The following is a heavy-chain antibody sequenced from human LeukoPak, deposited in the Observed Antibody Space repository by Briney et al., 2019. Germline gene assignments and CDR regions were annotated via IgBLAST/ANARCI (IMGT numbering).Heavy chain of an antibody. CDR2: ISSSGSTI. Sequence: GGSLRLSCAASGFTFSSYEMNWVRQAPGKGLEWVSSISSSGSTIYYADSVKGRFTISRDNAKNSLYLQMNSLRAGDTAVYYCAELGITMIGGVWGKGTTVTISS. J-gene: IGHJ6*04. CDR3: AELGITMIGGV. D-gene: IGHD3-10*02. CDR1: GFTFSSYE. V-gene: IGHV3-48*03.